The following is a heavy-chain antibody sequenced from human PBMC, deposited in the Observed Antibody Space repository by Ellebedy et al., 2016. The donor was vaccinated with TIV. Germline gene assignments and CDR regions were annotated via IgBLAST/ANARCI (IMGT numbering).Heavy chain of an antibody. CDR3: ARAIVATITSFDY. V-gene: IGHV3-66*01. Sequence: GESLKISXAASGFTVSSNYMSWVRQAPGKGLEWVSVIYSGGSTYYADSVKGRFTISRDNSKNTLYLQMNSLRAEDTAVYYCARAIVATITSFDYWGQGTLVTVSS. J-gene: IGHJ4*02. CDR1: GFTVSSNY. CDR2: IYSGGST. D-gene: IGHD5-12*01.